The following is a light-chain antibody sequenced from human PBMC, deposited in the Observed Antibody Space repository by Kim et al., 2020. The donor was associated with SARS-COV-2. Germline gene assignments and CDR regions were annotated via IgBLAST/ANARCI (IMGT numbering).Light chain of an antibody. CDR1: NSDVGGYNS. CDR3: CSYAGSYTWV. J-gene: IGLJ3*02. V-gene: IGLV2-11*01. CDR2: DVT. Sequence: QSVTISCTGTNSDVGGYNSVSWYQQHPGKAPKLMIYDVTKRPSGVPDRFSGSKSGNTASLTISGLQAEDEADYYCCSYAGSYTWVFGGGTQLTVL.